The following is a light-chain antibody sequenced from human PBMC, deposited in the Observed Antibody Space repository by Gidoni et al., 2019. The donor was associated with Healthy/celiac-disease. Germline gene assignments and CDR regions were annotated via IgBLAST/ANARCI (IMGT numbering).Light chain of an antibody. V-gene: IGKV3-15*01. Sequence: ESVMTQSPATLSVSPGERATLPCRASQSVSSNLACYQQKPGQAPRLLIYGASTRATGTPARFSGSGSGTEFTLTISSLQSEDFAVYYCQQYNNWPPWTFXQXTKVEIK. CDR2: GAS. CDR1: QSVSSN. J-gene: IGKJ1*01. CDR3: QQYNNWPPWT.